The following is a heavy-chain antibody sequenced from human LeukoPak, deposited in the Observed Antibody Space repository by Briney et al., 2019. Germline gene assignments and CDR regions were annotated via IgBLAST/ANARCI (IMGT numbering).Heavy chain of an antibody. J-gene: IGHJ4*02. CDR3: AREEVVVVAATVGHYFDY. D-gene: IGHD2-15*01. Sequence: SSVKVSCKSSVGTYSSYAIHWLRQAPGQELEWMGRIIHIFGIADYAQKFQGRVTITADNSTSTAYMELSSLRSEDTAVYYCAREEVVVVAATVGHYFDYWGQGTLVTVSS. CDR2: IIHIFGIA. V-gene: IGHV1-69*04. CDR1: VGTYSSYA.